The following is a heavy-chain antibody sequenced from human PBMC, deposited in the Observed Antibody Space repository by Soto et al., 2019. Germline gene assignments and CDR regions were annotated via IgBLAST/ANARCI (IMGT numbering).Heavy chain of an antibody. CDR3: ARLIRGAAAAFDS. Sequence: QVQLQESGPGLVKPSETLSLTCTVSGGSIDTYYWSWIRQPPGKGLEYIGYISHTGTTDSNPSLKSRVTLSIDTSKNQFSLNLSSVTASDTASYYCARLIRGAAAAFDSRGQGSLVTVSS. V-gene: IGHV4-59*08. J-gene: IGHJ4*02. D-gene: IGHD6-25*01. CDR2: ISHTGTT. CDR1: GGSIDTYY.